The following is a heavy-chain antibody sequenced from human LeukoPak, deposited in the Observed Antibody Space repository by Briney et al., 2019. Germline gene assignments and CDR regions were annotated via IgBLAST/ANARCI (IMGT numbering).Heavy chain of an antibody. CDR2: IHYSGRI. V-gene: IGHV4-31*03. D-gene: IGHD2-15*01. J-gene: IGHJ4*02. Sequence: SETLSLTCTVSGGSISGGDYFRSWIRQHPGKGLEWIGYIHYSGRIPYNPSLKSRVTISVDTSQNQFSLKLTSVTAADTAMYYCARAYCSGGSCYYFDHWGRGTLVTVSS. CDR3: ARAYCSGGSCYYFDH. CDR1: GGSISGGDYF.